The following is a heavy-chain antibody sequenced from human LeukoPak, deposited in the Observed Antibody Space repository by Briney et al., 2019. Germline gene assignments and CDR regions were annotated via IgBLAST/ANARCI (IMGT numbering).Heavy chain of an antibody. CDR3: AKDWGSGYDLGDDAFDI. Sequence: PGGSLRLSCAASGFTFDDYAMHWVRHAPGKGLEWVSGISWNSGSIDYADSVKGRFTISRDNAKNSLYLQMNILRAEDTALYYCAKDWGSGYDLGDDAFDIWGRGTMVTVSS. D-gene: IGHD5-12*01. V-gene: IGHV3-9*01. CDR1: GFTFDDYA. J-gene: IGHJ3*02. CDR2: ISWNSGSI.